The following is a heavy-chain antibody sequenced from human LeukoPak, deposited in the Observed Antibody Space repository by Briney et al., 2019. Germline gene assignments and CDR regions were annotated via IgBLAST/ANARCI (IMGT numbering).Heavy chain of an antibody. CDR3: ARHGCSGTSCYDY. D-gene: IGHD2-2*01. J-gene: IGHJ4*02. CDR1: GGSINNYY. CDR2: IYYSGTT. Sequence: SETLSLTCTVSGGSINNYYWSWIRQPPGKGLEWIGCIYYSGTTNYNPSLKSRVTISVDTSKNQFSLKLSSVTAADTAVYYCARHGCSGTSCYDYWGQGTLVTVSS. V-gene: IGHV4-59*08.